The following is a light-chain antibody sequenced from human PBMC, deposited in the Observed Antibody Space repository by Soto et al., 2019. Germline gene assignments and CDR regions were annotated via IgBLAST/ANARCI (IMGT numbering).Light chain of an antibody. Sequence: DIQMTQSPSTLSASVGDRVTITCRASQSISSWLAWYQHKPGKAPNHLIYKASSLESGVPSRFSGSGSGTEFTLTVSSLQPDDLATYYCQQYDSYPLTFGGGTKVEIK. J-gene: IGKJ4*01. CDR1: QSISSW. V-gene: IGKV1-5*03. CDR3: QQYDSYPLT. CDR2: KAS.